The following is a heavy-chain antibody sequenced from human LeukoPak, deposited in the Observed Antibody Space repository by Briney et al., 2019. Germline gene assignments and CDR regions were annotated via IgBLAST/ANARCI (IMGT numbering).Heavy chain of an antibody. CDR1: GYTFTGYY. V-gene: IGHV1-18*04. CDR2: ISAYNGNT. J-gene: IGHJ3*02. D-gene: IGHD3-22*01. Sequence: GASVKVSCKASGYTFTGYYMHWVRQAPGQGLEWMGWISAYNGNTNYAQKLQGRVTMTTDTSTSTAYMELRSLRSDDTAVYYCARSIYDSSGYSFDAFDIWGQGTMVTVSS. CDR3: ARSIYDSSGYSFDAFDI.